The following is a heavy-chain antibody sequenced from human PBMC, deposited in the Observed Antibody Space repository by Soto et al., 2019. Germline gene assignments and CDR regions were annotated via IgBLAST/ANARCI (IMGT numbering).Heavy chain of an antibody. Sequence: PGGSLRLSCAASGFTFSSYGIHWVRQATGKGLEWVSLISYDGSNEYYADSVKGRFSISRDNSKNTLYLQMNSLRPDDTAVYYCAKCLGRGGYSFYYGLDVWGQGTTVTVSS. V-gene: IGHV3-30*18. J-gene: IGHJ6*02. D-gene: IGHD1-26*01. CDR3: AKCLGRGGYSFYYGLDV. CDR1: GFTFSSYG. CDR2: ISYDGSNE.